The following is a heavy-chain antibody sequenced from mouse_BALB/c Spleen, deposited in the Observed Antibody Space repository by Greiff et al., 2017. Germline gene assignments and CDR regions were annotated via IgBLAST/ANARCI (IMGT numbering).Heavy chain of an antibody. CDR2: ISYSGST. CDR3: ARYGNYGNWGYAMDY. J-gene: IGHJ4*01. Sequence: EVQLQESGPSLVKPSQTLSFTCSVTGDSITSGYWNWIRKFPGNKLEYMGYISYSGSTYYNPSLKSRISITRNTSKNQYYLQLNSVTTEDTATYYCARYGNYGNWGYAMDYWGQGTSVTVSS. CDR1: GDSITSGY. D-gene: IGHD2-1*01. V-gene: IGHV3-8*02.